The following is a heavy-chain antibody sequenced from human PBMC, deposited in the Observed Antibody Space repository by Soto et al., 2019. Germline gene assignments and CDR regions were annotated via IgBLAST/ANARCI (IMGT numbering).Heavy chain of an antibody. V-gene: IGHV4-59*01. Sequence: PXETLCLTCTVAGGSMSSYYWSWIRQPPGKGLEWIGYIYYSGSTNYNPSLKSRVTISVDTSKNQFSLKLSSVTAADTAVYYCARVGSSGYYYGMDVWGQGTTVTVSS. CDR2: IYYSGST. CDR1: GGSMSSYY. D-gene: IGHD6-6*01. J-gene: IGHJ6*02. CDR3: ARVGSSGYYYGMDV.